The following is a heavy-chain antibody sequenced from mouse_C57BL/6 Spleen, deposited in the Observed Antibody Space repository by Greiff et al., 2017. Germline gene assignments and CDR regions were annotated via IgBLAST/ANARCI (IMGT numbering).Heavy chain of an antibody. CDR2: INPSNGGT. J-gene: IGHJ3*01. CDR3: APGGIPESYDYDWFAY. V-gene: IGHV1-53*01. CDR1: GYTFTSYW. D-gene: IGHD2-4*01. Sequence: QVQLQQPGTELVKPGASVKLSCKASGYTFTSYWMHWVKQRPGQGLEWIGNINPSNGGTNYNEKFKSKATLTVDKSSSTAYMQLSSLTSEDSAVYYCAPGGIPESYDYDWFAYWGQGTLVTVSA.